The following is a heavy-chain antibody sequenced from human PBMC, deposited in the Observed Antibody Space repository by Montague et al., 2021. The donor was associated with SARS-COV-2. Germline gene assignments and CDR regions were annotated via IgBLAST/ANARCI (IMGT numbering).Heavy chain of an antibody. J-gene: IGHJ6*02. CDR3: ARDTRITMIVVFRGYGMDV. V-gene: IGHV4-39*07. CDR1: GGSISSSSYY. D-gene: IGHD3-22*01. CDR2: IYYSGST. Sequence: SETLSLTCTVSGGSISSSSYYWGWIRQPPGKGLEWIGSIYYSGSTYYNPSLRSRVTISVDTSKNQFSLKLSSVTAADTAVYYCARDTRITMIVVFRGYGMDVGGQGTTVTVSS.